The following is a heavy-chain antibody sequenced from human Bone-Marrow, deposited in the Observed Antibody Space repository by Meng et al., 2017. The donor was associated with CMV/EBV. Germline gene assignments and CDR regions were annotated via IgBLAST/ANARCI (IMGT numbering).Heavy chain of an antibody. Sequence: ESLKISCTVSGGSISSSSYYWGWIRQPPGKGLEWIGSIYYSGSTYYNPSLKSRVTISVDTSKNQFSLKLSSVTAADTAVYYCARRGERDYWGQGTLVTVSS. CDR1: GGSISSSSYY. CDR2: IYYSGST. V-gene: IGHV4-39*01. J-gene: IGHJ4*02. D-gene: IGHD1-1*01. CDR3: ARRGERDY.